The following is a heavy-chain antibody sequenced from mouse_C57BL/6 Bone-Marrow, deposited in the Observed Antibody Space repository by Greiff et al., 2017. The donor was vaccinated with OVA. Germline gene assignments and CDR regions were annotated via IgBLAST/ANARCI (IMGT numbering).Heavy chain of an antibody. J-gene: IGHJ4*01. D-gene: IGHD2-1*01. Sequence: VQLQQPGAELVKPGASVKLSCKASGYTFTSYWMHWVKQRPGQGLEWIGMIHPNSGSTNYNEKFKSKATLTVDKSSSTAYMQLSSLTSEDSAVYYCARANGNYGRAMDYWGQRTSVTVSS. V-gene: IGHV1-64*01. CDR3: ARANGNYGRAMDY. CDR2: IHPNSGST. CDR1: GYTFTSYW.